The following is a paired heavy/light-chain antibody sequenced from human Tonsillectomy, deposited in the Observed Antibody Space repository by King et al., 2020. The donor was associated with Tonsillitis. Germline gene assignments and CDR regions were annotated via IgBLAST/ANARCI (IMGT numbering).Light chain of an antibody. Sequence: DIQLTQSPSFLSASVGDRVTFTCRASQGISSYLAWYQQKPGKAPKLLVYAASTLQNGVPSRFSGTGSGTEFTLTISSLQPEDFATYYCQQLNSYPFTFGQGTRLEI. J-gene: IGKJ5*01. V-gene: IGKV1-9*01. CDR2: AAS. CDR1: QGISSY. CDR3: QQLNSYPFT.
Heavy chain of an antibody. CDR2: FDPEDGET. J-gene: IGHJ4*02. CDR1: GYTLTELS. CDR3: ATVGDSSGWYYFDY. D-gene: IGHD6-19*01. V-gene: IGHV1-24*01. Sequence: QVQLVQSGAEVTKPGASVKVSCKVSGYTLTELSIHWVRQAPGKGLEWMGGFDPEDGETMYGQKFQGRVTMTEDTSTDTTYMELSSLRSEDTAVYYCATVGDSSGWYYFDYWGPGTLVTVSS.